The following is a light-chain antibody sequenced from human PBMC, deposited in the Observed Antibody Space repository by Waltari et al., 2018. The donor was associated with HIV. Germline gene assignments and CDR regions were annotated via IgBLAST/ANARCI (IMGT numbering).Light chain of an antibody. J-gene: IGLJ3*02. CDR2: GYN. Sequence: QSVLPPPPSVSGAPGQRVTIYCTGTSSNIGTGYDVHWYQQLPGPAPRLLIYGYNNRPSGVPDRFSGSKSGTSASLAITGLQAEDEAEYYCQSYDTSLSGSVFGGGTKLTVL. V-gene: IGLV1-40*01. CDR3: QSYDTSLSGSV. CDR1: SSNIGTGYD.